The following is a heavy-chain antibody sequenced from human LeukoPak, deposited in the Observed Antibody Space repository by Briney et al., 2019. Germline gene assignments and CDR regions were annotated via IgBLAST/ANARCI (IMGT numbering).Heavy chain of an antibody. CDR2: IKSKTDGGTT. J-gene: IGHJ4*02. CDR3: TTDSPVTTVNYFDY. V-gene: IGHV3-15*01. CDR1: GFTFSNAW. Sequence: PGGSLRLSCAASGFTFSNAWMSWVRQAPGKGLEWVGRIKSKTDGGTTDYAAPVKGRFTISRDDSKNTLYLQMNSLKTEDTAVYYCTTDSPVTTVNYFDYWGQGTLVTVSS. D-gene: IGHD4-17*01.